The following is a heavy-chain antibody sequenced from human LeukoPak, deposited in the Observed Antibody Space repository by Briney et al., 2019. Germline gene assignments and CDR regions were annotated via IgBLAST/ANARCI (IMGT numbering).Heavy chain of an antibody. CDR1: GGSISSYY. Sequence: SETLSLTCTVSGGSISSYYWNWIRQPAGKGLEWIGRIYSSGNTNYNPSLKSRVSMSVDTSKSQFSLKLSSVTAADTAVYYCARDQGEDSGTYFRYYYYYYLDVWGKGTTVTVSS. CDR2: IYSSGNT. D-gene: IGHD1-26*01. CDR3: ARDQGEDSGTYFRYYYYYYLDV. V-gene: IGHV4-4*07. J-gene: IGHJ6*03.